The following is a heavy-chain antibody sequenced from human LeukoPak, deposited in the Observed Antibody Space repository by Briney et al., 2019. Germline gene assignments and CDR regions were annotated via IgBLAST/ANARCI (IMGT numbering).Heavy chain of an antibody. CDR3: AKAPPTVTTPRLKTHYFDY. V-gene: IGHV3-23*01. Sequence: GGSLRLSCAASGFTFSSYAMSWVRQAPGKGLEWVSAISGGGGSTYYADSVKGRFTISRDNSKNTLYLQMNSLRAEDTAVYYCAKAPPTVTTPRLKTHYFDYWGQGTLVTVSS. D-gene: IGHD4-11*01. J-gene: IGHJ4*02. CDR1: GFTFSSYA. CDR2: ISGGGGST.